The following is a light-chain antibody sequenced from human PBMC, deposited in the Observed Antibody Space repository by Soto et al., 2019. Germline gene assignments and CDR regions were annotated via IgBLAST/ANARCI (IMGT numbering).Light chain of an antibody. Sequence: QSVLTQPASVSGSPGQSITISCTGTSSDVGGYNYVSWYQQHPGQAPKLIIYEVTNRPSGISNRFSGSKSGNTASLTISVLQTEDEADYYCVSFTSRHIYVFGTGTKVTVL. CDR1: SSDVGGYNY. J-gene: IGLJ1*01. V-gene: IGLV2-14*01. CDR3: VSFTSRHIYV. CDR2: EVT.